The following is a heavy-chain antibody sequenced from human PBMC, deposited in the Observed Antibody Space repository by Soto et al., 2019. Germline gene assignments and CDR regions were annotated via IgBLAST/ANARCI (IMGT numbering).Heavy chain of an antibody. D-gene: IGHD6-19*01. CDR1: GYTLTELS. CDR2: FDPEDGET. Sequence: GASVKVSCKVSGYTLTELSMHWVRQAPGKGLEWMGGFDPEDGETIYAQKFQGRVTMTEDTSTDTAYMELSSLRSEDTAVYYCATLGLTSGYSSGWYNWFDPWGQGTLVTVSS. CDR3: ATLGLTSGYSSGWYNWFDP. V-gene: IGHV1-24*01. J-gene: IGHJ5*02.